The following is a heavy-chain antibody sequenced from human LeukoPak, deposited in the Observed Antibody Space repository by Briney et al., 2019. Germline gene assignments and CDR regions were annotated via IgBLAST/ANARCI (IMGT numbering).Heavy chain of an antibody. CDR1: GFPFSSYA. J-gene: IGHJ5*02. CDR2: ISGSGGST. D-gene: IGHD6-6*01. Sequence: PGGPLTLSCAPSGFPFSSYAIRGSPQAPGKGREGVSAISGSGGSTYYADSVKGRFTISRDNSKNTLYLQMNSLRAEDTAVYYCANRPPYSSSSENWFDPWGQGTLVTVSS. V-gene: IGHV3-23*01. CDR3: ANRPPYSSSSENWFDP.